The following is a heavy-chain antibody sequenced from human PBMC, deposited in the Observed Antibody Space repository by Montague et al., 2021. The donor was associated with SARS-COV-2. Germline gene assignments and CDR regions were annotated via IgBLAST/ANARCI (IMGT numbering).Heavy chain of an antibody. CDR2: IDWDDEK. V-gene: IGHV2-70*11. CDR3: ARTYGGNSFFDS. J-gene: IGHJ4*02. Sequence: PALVKPTQSLTLTCTFSGFSLSATGMCVNWIRQPPGKALEWLARIDWDDEKDYSTSLRTRLNISKDTSKNQVVLTLTNMDPVDTATYYCARTYGGNSFFDSWGQGALVTVSS. D-gene: IGHD4-23*01. CDR1: GFSLSATGMC.